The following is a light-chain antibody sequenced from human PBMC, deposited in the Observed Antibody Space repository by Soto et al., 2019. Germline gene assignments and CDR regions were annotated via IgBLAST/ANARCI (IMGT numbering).Light chain of an antibody. J-gene: IGKJ3*01. V-gene: IGKV1-5*01. CDR2: DAS. CDR1: QSINTW. Sequence: DIQMTQSPSTLSASVGDIVTITCRASQSINTWVAWYQQKPGKAPTLLIHDASTLESGVPSRFSGSGSGTEFILTISSLQPEDFATYYCQQYYSPSFTFGPGTKVD. CDR3: QQYYSPSFT.